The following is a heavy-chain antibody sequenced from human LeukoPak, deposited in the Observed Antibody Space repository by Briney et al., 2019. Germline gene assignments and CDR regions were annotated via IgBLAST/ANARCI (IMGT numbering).Heavy chain of an antibody. V-gene: IGHV1-24*01. Sequence: ASVKVSCKVSGYTLTELSMHWVRQAPGKGLEWMGGFDPEDGETIYAQKFQGRVTMTEDTSTDTAYMELSSLRSEDTAVYYCATAPRELRGYSGYDWTSRVYWGQGTLVTVSS. CDR3: ATAPRELRGYSGYDWTSRVY. J-gene: IGHJ4*02. CDR2: FDPEDGET. D-gene: IGHD5-12*01. CDR1: GYTLTELS.